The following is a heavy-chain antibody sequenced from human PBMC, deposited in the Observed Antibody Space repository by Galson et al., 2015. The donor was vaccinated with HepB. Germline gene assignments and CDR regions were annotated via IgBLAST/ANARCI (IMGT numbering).Heavy chain of an antibody. J-gene: IGHJ4*02. CDR3: AKDLRWLQLSGEDY. CDR2: IWFDGSNK. V-gene: IGHV3-33*06. D-gene: IGHD5-24*01. Sequence: SLRLSCAASGFTFSNYGMHWVRQAPGKGLEWVAVIWFDGSNKDCSDSVRGRFTISRDNSKNMLFLQMNSLTAEDTAIYYCAKDLRWLQLSGEDYWGQGTRVTVSS. CDR1: GFTFSNYG.